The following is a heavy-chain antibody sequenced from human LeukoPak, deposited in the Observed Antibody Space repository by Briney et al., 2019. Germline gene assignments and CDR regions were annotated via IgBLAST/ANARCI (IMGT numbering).Heavy chain of an antibody. CDR2: IYYSGST. V-gene: IGHV4-59*01. D-gene: IGHD3-3*01. CDR1: GGSFSGYY. J-gene: IGHJ3*02. CDR3: ARDLEWHDAFDI. Sequence: SETLSLTCAVYGGSFSGYYWSWIRQPPGKGLEWIGYIYYSGSTNYNPSLKSRVTISVDTSKNQFSLKLSSVTAADTAVYYCARDLEWHDAFDIWGQGTMVTVSS.